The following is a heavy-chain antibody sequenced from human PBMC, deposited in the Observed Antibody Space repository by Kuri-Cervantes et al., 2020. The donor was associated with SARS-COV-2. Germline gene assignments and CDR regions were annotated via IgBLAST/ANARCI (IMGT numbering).Heavy chain of an antibody. CDR1: GFTFSDYY. J-gene: IGHJ4*02. CDR2: ISSSSTI. D-gene: IGHD2-21*01. CDR3: ARGRVGVQDF. V-gene: IGHV3-69-1*01. Sequence: GGSLRLSCAASGFTFSDYYMNWVRQAPGKGLEWVSSISSSSTIYYADSVKGRFTISRDNAKNPLYLQMNSLRAEDTAVYFCARGRVGVQDFWGQGTLVTVSS.